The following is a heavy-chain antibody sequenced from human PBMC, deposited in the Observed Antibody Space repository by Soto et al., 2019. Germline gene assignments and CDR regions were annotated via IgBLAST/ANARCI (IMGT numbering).Heavy chain of an antibody. CDR3: ATIGDYYDSSGYYYGDY. J-gene: IGHJ4*02. V-gene: IGHV1-3*01. D-gene: IGHD3-22*01. CDR1: GYTFTSYA. Sequence: ASVKVSCKXSGYTFTSYAMHWVRQAPGQRLEWMGWINAGNGNTKYSQKFQGRVTITRDTSASTAYMELSSLRSEDTAVYYCATIGDYYDSSGYYYGDYWGQGTLVTVSS. CDR2: INAGNGNT.